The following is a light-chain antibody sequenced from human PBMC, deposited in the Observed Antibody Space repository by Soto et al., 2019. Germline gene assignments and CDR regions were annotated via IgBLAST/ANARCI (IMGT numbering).Light chain of an antibody. CDR2: DAS. CDR1: QSVSSN. Sequence: IVMTQSPASLSVSPGESATLSCRASQSVSSNLAWHQQKPGQAPRILMYDASTRATGISARFSGSGSGTEFTLTISSLQSEDFAVYYCQQYHNWPITFGPGTKVDIK. CDR3: QQYHNWPIT. V-gene: IGKV3-15*01. J-gene: IGKJ3*01.